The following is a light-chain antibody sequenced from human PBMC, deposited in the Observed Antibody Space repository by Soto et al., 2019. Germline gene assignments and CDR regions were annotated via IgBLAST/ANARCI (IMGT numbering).Light chain of an antibody. V-gene: IGKV3-15*01. CDR2: DAS. J-gene: IGKJ1*01. CDR1: QGIVGT. Sequence: EVVLTQSPATLSVSPGDSATLSFSASQGIVGTLAWYQQKSGQAPRLLIFDASTRVPAAPTRFSGSVSGAEFTLTINSLESEDFAVYFCQPYDDRPRTFGRGTKVDIK. CDR3: QPYDDRPRT.